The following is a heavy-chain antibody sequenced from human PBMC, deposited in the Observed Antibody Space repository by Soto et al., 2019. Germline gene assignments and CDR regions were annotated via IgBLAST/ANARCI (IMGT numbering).Heavy chain of an antibody. J-gene: IGHJ4*02. CDR3: AHGSCFGADCYPNPYFDF. CDR2: IYWDDDK. Sequence: QITLKESGPTLMKPTQPLTLTCTFSGFSLSTTEEGVGWIRQPPGKAPEWLALIYWDDDKRYSPSLKTRLTITKDTSKNQVVLTVTNVDPVDTATYYCAHGSCFGADCYPNPYFDFWGQGILVTVSS. D-gene: IGHD2-21*02. CDR1: GFSLSTTEEG. V-gene: IGHV2-5*02.